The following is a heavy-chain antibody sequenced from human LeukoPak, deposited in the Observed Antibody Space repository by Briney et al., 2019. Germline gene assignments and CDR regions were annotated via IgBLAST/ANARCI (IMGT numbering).Heavy chain of an antibody. CDR1: GYSFTNHY. CDR3: ARSGGSLIQLWLRGNYDAVDI. CDR2: INPSDGST. D-gene: IGHD5-18*01. V-gene: IGHV1-46*01. J-gene: IGHJ3*02. Sequence: ASVKVSCKASGYSFTNHYMHWVRQAPGQGLEWMGVINPSDGSTSYAQKFQGTVTMTRDMSTTTVYMGLSSLRSEDTAVYFCARSGGSLIQLWLRGNYDAVDIWGQGTMVTVSS.